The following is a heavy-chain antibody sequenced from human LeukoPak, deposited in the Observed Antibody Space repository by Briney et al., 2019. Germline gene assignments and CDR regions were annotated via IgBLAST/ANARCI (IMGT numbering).Heavy chain of an antibody. CDR3: AKQYGGSGGDAFEI. CDR1: GFTFSNYG. D-gene: IGHD4-23*01. J-gene: IGHJ3*02. CDR2: MRHDGTTI. Sequence: GGSLRLSCAASGFTFSNYGMHWVRQAPGRGLEWVAFMRHDGTTIYYADSVKGRFTISRDNSRDTVFLQMNNLRPEDTATYYCAKQYGGSGGDAFEIWGQGTIVTVSS. V-gene: IGHV3-30*02.